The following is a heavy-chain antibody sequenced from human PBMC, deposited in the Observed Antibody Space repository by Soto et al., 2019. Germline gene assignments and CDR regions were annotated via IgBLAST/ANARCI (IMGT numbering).Heavy chain of an antibody. J-gene: IGHJ4*02. Sequence: SETLSLTCAVYGGSFSGYYWSWIRQPPGKGLEWIGYIYYSGSTNYNPSLKSRVTISVDTSKNQFSLKLSSVTAADTAVYYCARQSVRDGANGIDYWGQGTLVTVSS. CDR3: ARQSVRDGANGIDY. CDR2: IYYSGST. V-gene: IGHV4-59*08. CDR1: GGSFSGYY. D-gene: IGHD1-26*01.